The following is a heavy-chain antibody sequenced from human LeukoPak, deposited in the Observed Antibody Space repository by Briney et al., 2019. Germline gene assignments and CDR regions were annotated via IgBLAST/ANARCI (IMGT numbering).Heavy chain of an antibody. Sequence: GESLKISCKGSGNSFTSHWIAWVRQMPGKGLEWMGIIYPGDSDSRYSPSFQGQVTISADKSISTTCLQWTSLKASDTAMYYCARTDYYGSGNFDYWGQGTLVTVSS. D-gene: IGHD3-10*01. J-gene: IGHJ4*02. V-gene: IGHV5-51*01. CDR3: ARTDYYGSGNFDY. CDR1: GNSFTSHW. CDR2: IYPGDSDS.